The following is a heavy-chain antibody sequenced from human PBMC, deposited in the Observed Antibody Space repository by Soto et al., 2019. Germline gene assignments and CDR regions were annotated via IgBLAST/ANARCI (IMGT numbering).Heavy chain of an antibody. J-gene: IGHJ4*02. V-gene: IGHV3-73*01. CDR1: GFTFGGSA. Sequence: GGSLGLSCAASGFTFGGSAMHWVRQASGKGLEWVGHIRSKTNSYATAYAESVKGRFTISRDDSMNTAYLQMNSLKTEDTAVYFCTRQTDAVQWLVVPTDYNFDYWGQGTLVTVSS. CDR3: TRQTDAVQWLVVPTDYNFDY. CDR2: IRSKTNSYAT. D-gene: IGHD6-19*01.